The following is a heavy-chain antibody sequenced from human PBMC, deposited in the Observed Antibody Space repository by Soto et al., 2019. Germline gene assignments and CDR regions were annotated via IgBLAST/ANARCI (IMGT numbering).Heavy chain of an antibody. CDR1: GYTFSNYY. J-gene: IGHJ4*02. V-gene: IGHV1-2*02. CDR3: ARGIVATAIDY. Sequence: QVQLVQSGAEVKKPGASVKVSCKASGYTFSNYYIQWMRQAPGQGLGWMGWIYSNSGGTNYAQKFHGRVTMTRDTSINTAYMEMSGLTSDDTAVYYCARGIVATAIDYWGQGTLVTVSS. CDR2: IYSNSGGT. D-gene: IGHD5-12*01.